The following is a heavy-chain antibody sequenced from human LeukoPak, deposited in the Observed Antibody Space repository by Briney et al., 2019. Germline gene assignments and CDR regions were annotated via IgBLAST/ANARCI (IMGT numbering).Heavy chain of an antibody. CDR2: ISYAGNNS. Sequence: GGSLRLSCVASGFNFRHYGIHWVRQAPGKGPQWVAVISYAGNNSYYADPVKGRFTVFRDNSKNTAFLQMKNLRDEDTAVYYCATRDFDFWGQGTPVTVSS. CDR3: ATRDFDF. J-gene: IGHJ4*02. CDR1: GFNFRHYG. V-gene: IGHV3-30*03.